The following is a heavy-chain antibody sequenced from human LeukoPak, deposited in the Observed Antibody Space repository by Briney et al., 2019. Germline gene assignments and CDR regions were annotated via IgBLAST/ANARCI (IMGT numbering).Heavy chain of an antibody. Sequence: SETLSLTCTVSGGSISSSSYYWGWIRQPPGKGLEWIGSIYYSGSTYYNPSLKSRVTISVDTSKNQFSLKLSSVAAADTAVYYCARRIGTFVTYYYGSGSYFPFDYWGQGTLVTVSS. CDR2: IYYSGST. CDR3: ARRIGTFVTYYYGSGSYFPFDY. CDR1: GGSISSSSYY. D-gene: IGHD3-10*01. V-gene: IGHV4-39*07. J-gene: IGHJ4*02.